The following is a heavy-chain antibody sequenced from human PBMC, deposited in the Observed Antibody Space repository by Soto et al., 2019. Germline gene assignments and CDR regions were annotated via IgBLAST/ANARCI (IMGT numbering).Heavy chain of an antibody. CDR3: AKSPGMYYYDSSGYYDYDY. CDR1: GFTFSSYA. Sequence: PGGSLRLSCAASGFTFSSYAMSWVRQAPGKGLEWVSAISGSGVSTYYADSVKGRFTISRDNSKNTLYLQMNSLRAEDTAVYYCAKSPGMYYYDSSGYYDYDYWGQGTLVTVSS. J-gene: IGHJ4*02. V-gene: IGHV3-23*01. D-gene: IGHD3-22*01. CDR2: ISGSGVST.